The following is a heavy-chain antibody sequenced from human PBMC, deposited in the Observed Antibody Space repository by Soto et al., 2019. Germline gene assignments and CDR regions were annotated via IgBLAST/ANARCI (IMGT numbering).Heavy chain of an antibody. J-gene: IGHJ4*02. D-gene: IGHD6-19*01. V-gene: IGHV3-33*01. CDR2: IWYDGSNK. CDR3: ARWYSSPSHIDY. CDR1: GFTFSSYG. Sequence: QVQLVESGGGVVQPGRSLRLSCAASGFTFSSYGMHWVRQAPGKGLEGVAVIWYDGSNKYYADSVKGRFTISRDNSKNTLYLQMNSLRGEDTAVYYGARWYSSPSHIDYWGQGTLVTVSS.